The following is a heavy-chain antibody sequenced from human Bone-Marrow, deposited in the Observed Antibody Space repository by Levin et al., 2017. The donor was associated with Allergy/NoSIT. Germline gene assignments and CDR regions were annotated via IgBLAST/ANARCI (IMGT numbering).Heavy chain of an antibody. CDR2: ITASGGTA. J-gene: IGHJ4*02. D-gene: IGHD5-12*01. CDR1: GFTFGSYA. V-gene: IGHV3-23*01. CDR3: AKEKEGSSGYYVY. Sequence: GESLKISCAASGFTFGSYAMTWARQAPGKGLEWVSAITASGGTAYYADSVKGRFTISRDNSKNTLYLQMSSLRVEDTAVYYCAKEKEGSSGYYVYRGQGTLVTVSS.